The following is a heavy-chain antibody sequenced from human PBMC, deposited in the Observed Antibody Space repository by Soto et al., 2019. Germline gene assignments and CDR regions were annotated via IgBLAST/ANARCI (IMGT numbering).Heavy chain of an antibody. CDR2: ISPSSSTI. CDR3: GTESGNPAMLNRIGMDV. V-gene: IGHV3-48*02. Sequence: EVQLVESGGGLVQPGGSLRLSCAASGFTFSSYSMNWVRQAPGKGLEWVSYISPSSSTIYYADSVKGRFTISRDNAKNSLYVQMNGMGDEDTAVYYCGTESGNPAMLNRIGMDVWGQGTTVTVSS. J-gene: IGHJ6*02. D-gene: IGHD2-2*01. CDR1: GFTFSSYS.